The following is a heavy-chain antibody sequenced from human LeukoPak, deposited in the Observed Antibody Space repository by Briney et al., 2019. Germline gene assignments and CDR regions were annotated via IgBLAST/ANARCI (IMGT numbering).Heavy chain of an antibody. Sequence: ASVKVSCKASGYTFTGYYMHWVRQAPGQGLEWMGWINPNSGGTNYAQKFQGWVTMTRDTSISTAYMELSGLRSDDTAVYYCARAGRSSWYWFDPWGQGTLVTVSS. CDR1: GYTFTGYY. J-gene: IGHJ5*02. V-gene: IGHV1-2*04. CDR3: ARAGRSSWYWFDP. CDR2: INPNSGGT. D-gene: IGHD6-13*01.